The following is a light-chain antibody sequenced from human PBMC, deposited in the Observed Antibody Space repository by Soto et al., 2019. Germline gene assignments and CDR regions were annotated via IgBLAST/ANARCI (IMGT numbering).Light chain of an antibody. V-gene: IGKV1-6*01. Sequence: AIQMTQSPSSLSASVGDRVTITCRASQGIRKDLGWYQQKPGKPPKLLIYGASSLQSGVPSRFSGSGSGTEFTLTISSLQPEDFATYYCLQDYNDPWTFGQGTKVEIK. CDR3: LQDYNDPWT. CDR2: GAS. CDR1: QGIRKD. J-gene: IGKJ1*01.